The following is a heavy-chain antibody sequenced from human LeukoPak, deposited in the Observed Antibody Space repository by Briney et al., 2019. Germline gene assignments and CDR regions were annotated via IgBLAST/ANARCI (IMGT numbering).Heavy chain of an antibody. D-gene: IGHD1-26*01. J-gene: IGHJ4*02. Sequence: GGSLRLSCVASGFSFNTFALTWVRQAPGKGLEWVSTISDYPHYADSVRGRFTISRDNSRKTVFLQMNSLRGDDTAVYYCAKDVGKWESLHFFDYWGQGTLVTVSS. CDR2: ISDYP. CDR1: GFSFNTFA. CDR3: AKDVGKWESLHFFDY. V-gene: IGHV3-23*01.